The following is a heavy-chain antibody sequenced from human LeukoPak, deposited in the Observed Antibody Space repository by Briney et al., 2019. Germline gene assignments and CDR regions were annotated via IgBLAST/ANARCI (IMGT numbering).Heavy chain of an antibody. J-gene: IGHJ6*02. CDR3: ARDPMTTVTTDGMDV. CDR2: ISAYNGNT. Sequence: ASVKVSCKASGYTFTSYGISWVRQAPGQGLEWMGWISAYNGNTNYAQKLQGRVTMTTDTTTSTAYMELRSLRSDDTAVYYCARDPMTTVTTDGMDVWGQGTTVTVSS. V-gene: IGHV1-18*01. CDR1: GYTFTSYG. D-gene: IGHD4-17*01.